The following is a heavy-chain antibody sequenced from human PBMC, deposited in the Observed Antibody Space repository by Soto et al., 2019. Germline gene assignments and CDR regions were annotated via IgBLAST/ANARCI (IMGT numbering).Heavy chain of an antibody. J-gene: IGHJ4*02. Sequence: SETLSLTCTVSGGSISSYYWSWIRQHPGKGLEWIGYIYYSGSTYYNPSLKSRVTISVDTSKNQFSLKLTSVTAADTAVYYCARGPDISTYYPDNWGQGTLVTVSS. CDR1: GGSISSYY. V-gene: IGHV4-59*06. D-gene: IGHD3-22*01. CDR2: IYYSGST. CDR3: ARGPDISTYYPDN.